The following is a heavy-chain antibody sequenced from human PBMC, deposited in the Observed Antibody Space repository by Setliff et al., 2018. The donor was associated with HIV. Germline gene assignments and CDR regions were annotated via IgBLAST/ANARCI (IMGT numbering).Heavy chain of an antibody. D-gene: IGHD1-1*01. CDR2: IYYSGST. V-gene: IGHV4-61*03. Sequence: SETLSLTCTVSGDSVSSRSYYWSWIRQPPGKGLEWIGYIYYSGSTNYNPSLKSRVTISVDTSKNHFSLKLCSVTAADTAVYYCAQLGMVDDFDYWGQGTLVTVSS. CDR1: GDSVSSRSYY. J-gene: IGHJ4*02. CDR3: AQLGMVDDFDY.